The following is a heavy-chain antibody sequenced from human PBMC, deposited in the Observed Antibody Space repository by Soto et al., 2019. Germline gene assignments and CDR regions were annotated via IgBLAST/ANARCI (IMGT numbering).Heavy chain of an antibody. J-gene: IGHJ5*02. CDR2: INGSSSTM. CDR3: ARGDRFRCSGDRCFSDGLFLS. CDR1: GFTFGIYS. D-gene: IGHD2-15*01. Sequence: EVQLVESGGGLVQRGRSLRLSCAASGFTFGIYSMNWVRQAPGKGLEWISYINGSSSTMYYADSVKGRFIISRDNADNSLYLQMNSLRDADTAVYYCARGDRFRCSGDRCFSDGLFLSWGQGTLVTVSS. V-gene: IGHV3-48*02.